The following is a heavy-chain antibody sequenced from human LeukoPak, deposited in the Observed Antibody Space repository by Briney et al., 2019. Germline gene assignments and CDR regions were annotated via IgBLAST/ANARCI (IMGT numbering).Heavy chain of an antibody. J-gene: IGHJ3*02. CDR1: GGTFSSYS. CDR3: ARGIIVVVPAAIDAFDI. Sequence: SVKVSCKASGGTFSSYSISWVRQAPGQGLEWMGRIIPILGIANYAQKFQGRVTITADKSTSTAYMELSSLRSEDTAVYYCARGIIVVVPAAIDAFDIWGQGTMVTVSS. D-gene: IGHD2-2*01. CDR2: IIPILGIA. V-gene: IGHV1-69*02.